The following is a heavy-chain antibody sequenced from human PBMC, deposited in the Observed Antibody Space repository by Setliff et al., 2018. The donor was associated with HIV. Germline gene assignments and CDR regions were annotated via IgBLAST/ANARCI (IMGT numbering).Heavy chain of an antibody. Sequence: GASVKVSCAASGFTFSRYWMHWVRQVPGKGLAWVSRINSDGSNAIYADAVKGRFTISRDNAKNTVYLQMNSLRVDDTAVYYCAREGESASYYSDDWGQGTPVTVSS. V-gene: IGHV3-74*01. J-gene: IGHJ4*02. D-gene: IGHD3-10*01. CDR2: INSDGSNA. CDR3: AREGESASYYSDD. CDR1: GFTFSRYW.